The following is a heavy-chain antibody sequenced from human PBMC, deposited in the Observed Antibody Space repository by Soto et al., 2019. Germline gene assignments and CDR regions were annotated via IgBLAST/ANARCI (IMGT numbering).Heavy chain of an antibody. Sequence: GGSLRLSCAASGFTFSNAWMNWVRQAPGKGLEWVGRIKSKTDGGTTDYAAPVKGRFTISRDDSKNTLYLQMNSLKTEDAAVYYCTTEKAAVAGTLWFDPWGQGTLVTVSS. V-gene: IGHV3-15*07. CDR2: IKSKTDGGTT. CDR1: GFTFSNAW. J-gene: IGHJ5*02. CDR3: TTEKAAVAGTLWFDP. D-gene: IGHD6-19*01.